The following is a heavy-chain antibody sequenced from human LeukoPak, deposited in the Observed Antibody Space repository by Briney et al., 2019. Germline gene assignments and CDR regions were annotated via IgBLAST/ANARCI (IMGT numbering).Heavy chain of an antibody. Sequence: SETLSLTCTVSGGSISSSSYYWGWIRQPPGKGLEWIGSIYYSGSTYYNPSLKSRVTISVDTSKNQFSLKLSSVTAADTAVYYCASSPDYGDYSYFDYWGQGTLVTVPS. CDR3: ASSPDYGDYSYFDY. D-gene: IGHD4-17*01. CDR1: GGSISSSSYY. V-gene: IGHV4-39*01. CDR2: IYYSGST. J-gene: IGHJ4*02.